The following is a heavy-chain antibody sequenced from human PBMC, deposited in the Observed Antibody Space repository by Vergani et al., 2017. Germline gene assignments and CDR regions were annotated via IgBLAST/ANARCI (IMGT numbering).Heavy chain of an antibody. D-gene: IGHD7-27*01. CDR3: ASRRPRLNLGSRSNGGTFDP. CDR1: GGSLSGYF. CDR2: ITAIGSA. J-gene: IGHJ5*02. V-gene: IGHV4-34*02. Sequence: QVHLQQRGAGVLKPSETLSLTCGVIGGSLSGYFWSWIRQSPGRGLEWLGEITAIGSAKYSPSATSRVTISVDTSRGEFTLTVNSVTAADTGLYFCASRRPRLNLGSRSNGGTFDPWGQGTLVTVSS.